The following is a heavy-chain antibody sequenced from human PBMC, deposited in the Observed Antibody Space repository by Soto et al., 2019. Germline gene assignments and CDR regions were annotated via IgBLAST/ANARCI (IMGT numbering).Heavy chain of an antibody. J-gene: IGHJ4*02. CDR1: GDSISSSRYY. D-gene: IGHD5-18*01. Sequence: QLQLQESGPGLVKPSETLSLTCTVSGDSISSSRYYWGGIRQPPGKGLEGIGSINYTGSTFYNPTFNSRDYISTDTSKTQLSLSLSSVTATDTAVYYCACQEGYRAGCPGYWGQGSQVTVSS. CDR2: INYTGST. V-gene: IGHV4-39*01. CDR3: ACQEGYRAGCPGY.